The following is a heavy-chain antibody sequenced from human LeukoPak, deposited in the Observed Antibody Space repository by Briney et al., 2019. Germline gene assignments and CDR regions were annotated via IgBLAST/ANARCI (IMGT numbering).Heavy chain of an antibody. CDR1: GGSISSYY. D-gene: IGHD6-13*01. J-gene: IGHJ4*02. CDR3: ARRQYSSSWYFDY. V-gene: IGHV4-59*01. CDR2: IYYSGST. Sequence: PSETLSLTCTVSGGSISSYYWSWIRQPPGKGLEWIGYIYYSGSTNYNPSLKSRVTIPVDTSKNQFSLKLSSVTAADTAVYYCARRQYSSSWYFDYWGQGTLVTVSS.